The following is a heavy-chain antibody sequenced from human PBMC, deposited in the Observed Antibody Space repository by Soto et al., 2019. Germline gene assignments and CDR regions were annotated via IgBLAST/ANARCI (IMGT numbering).Heavy chain of an antibody. CDR3: AKDLATMTTRVRYYYYGMDV. CDR2: ISNDGSKK. V-gene: IGHV3-30*18. Sequence: QVQLVESGGGVVQPGRSLRLSCAASGFSFSSYGLYWVRQAPGKGLEWVAVISNDGSKKYYADSVKGRFTISRDISKNTLYLQMNSLRDEDTALYYCAKDLATMTTRVRYYYYGMDVWGQGTTVTVSS. J-gene: IGHJ6*02. CDR1: GFSFSSYG. D-gene: IGHD4-17*01.